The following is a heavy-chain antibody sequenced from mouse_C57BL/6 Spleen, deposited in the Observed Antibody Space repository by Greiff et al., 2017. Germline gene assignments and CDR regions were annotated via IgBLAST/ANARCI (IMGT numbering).Heavy chain of an antibody. D-gene: IGHD2-4*01. CDR3: ARSSPYYDYDGGCYAMDY. CDR2: IYPGDGDT. Sequence: VKLMESGPELVKPGASVKISCKASGYAFSSSWMNWVKQRPGKGLEWIGRIYPGDGDTNYNGKFKGKATLTADKSSSTAYMQLSSLTSEDSAVYFCARSSPYYDYDGGCYAMDYWGQGTSVTVSS. J-gene: IGHJ4*01. V-gene: IGHV1-82*01. CDR1: GYAFSSSW.